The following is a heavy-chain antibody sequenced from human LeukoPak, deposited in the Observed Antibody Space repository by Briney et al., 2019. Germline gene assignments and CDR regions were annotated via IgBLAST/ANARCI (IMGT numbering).Heavy chain of an antibody. J-gene: IGHJ4*02. CDR2: IRSKAYGVTA. V-gene: IGHV3-49*03. D-gene: IGHD1-1*01. Sequence: GGSLRLSCTASGFTFGDYAMSWIRQAPGKGLEWVGFIRSKAYGVTADYAASVKGRFTISRDDSKAIAYPQMNSLKTEDTAVYHCTRDRGAYNLYDYWGQGTLVTVSS. CDR1: GFTFGDYA. CDR3: TRDRGAYNLYDY.